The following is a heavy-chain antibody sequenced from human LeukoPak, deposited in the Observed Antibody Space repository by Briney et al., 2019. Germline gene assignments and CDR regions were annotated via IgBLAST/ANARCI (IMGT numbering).Heavy chain of an antibody. CDR2: INHSGST. CDR3: ARVKRHYCSSTSCSTFYYYYGMDV. CDR1: GGSISSSSYY. Sequence: PSETLSLTCTVSGGSISSSSYYWGWIRQPPGKGLEWIGEINHSGSTNYNPSLKSRVTISVDTSKNQFSLKLSSVTAADTAVYYCARVKRHYCSSTSCSTFYYYYGMDVWGQGTTVTVSS. D-gene: IGHD2-2*01. J-gene: IGHJ6*02. V-gene: IGHV4-39*07.